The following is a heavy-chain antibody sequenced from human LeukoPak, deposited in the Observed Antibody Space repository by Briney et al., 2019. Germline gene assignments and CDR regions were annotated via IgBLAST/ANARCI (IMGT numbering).Heavy chain of an antibody. CDR3: AQEDYFGSGSYPSH. CDR2: ISHDGGNQ. Sequence: GGSLRLSCAASGFPFSSYGMHWVRQAPGKGLEWVAVISHDGGNQYYADFVKGRFTISRDNSKNTLYLQLNSLRAEDTAVYYCAQEDYFGSGSYPSHWGQGTLVTVSS. D-gene: IGHD3-10*01. J-gene: IGHJ4*02. V-gene: IGHV3-30*18. CDR1: GFPFSSYG.